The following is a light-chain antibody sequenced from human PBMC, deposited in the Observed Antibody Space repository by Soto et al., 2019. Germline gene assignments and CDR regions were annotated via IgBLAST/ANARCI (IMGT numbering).Light chain of an antibody. CDR2: LEGSGSY. CDR1: SGHSGYI. Sequence: QPVLTQSSSASASPGSSVKLTCTLSSGHSGYIIAWHQQQPGKAPRYLMKLEGSGSYNKGSEVPDRFSGSSSGADRYLTISNLQSEDEADYYCETWDSNTRVFGGGTKLTVL. V-gene: IGLV4-60*03. CDR3: ETWDSNTRV. J-gene: IGLJ3*02.